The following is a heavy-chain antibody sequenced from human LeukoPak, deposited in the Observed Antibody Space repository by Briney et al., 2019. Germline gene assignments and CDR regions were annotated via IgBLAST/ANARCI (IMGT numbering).Heavy chain of an antibody. CDR1: GGTFSSYA. V-gene: IGHV1-69*04. J-gene: IGHJ5*02. CDR2: IIPILGIA. D-gene: IGHD4-11*01. Sequence: ASVKVSCKASGGTFSSYAISWVRQAPGQGLEWMGRIIPILGIANYAQKFQGRVTITADKPTSTAYMELSSLRSEDTAVYYCARDPMTTVNWFDPWGQGTLVTVSS. CDR3: ARDPMTTVNWFDP.